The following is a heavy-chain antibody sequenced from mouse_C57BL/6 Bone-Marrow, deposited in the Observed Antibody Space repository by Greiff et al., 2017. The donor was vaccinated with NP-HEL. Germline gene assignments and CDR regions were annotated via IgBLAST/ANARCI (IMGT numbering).Heavy chain of an antibody. Sequence: VQLQQSGPELVKPGASVKISCKASGYSFTGYYMNWVKQSPEKSLEWIGEINPSTGGTTYNQKFKAKATLTVDKSSSTAYMQLKSLTSEDSAVYYCARPFITTAYYAMDYWGQGTSVTVSS. CDR2: INPSTGGT. V-gene: IGHV1-42*01. J-gene: IGHJ4*01. CDR3: ARPFITTAYYAMDY. D-gene: IGHD1-1*01. CDR1: GYSFTGYY.